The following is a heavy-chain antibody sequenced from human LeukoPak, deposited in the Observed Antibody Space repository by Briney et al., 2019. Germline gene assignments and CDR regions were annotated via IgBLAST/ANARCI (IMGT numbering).Heavy chain of an antibody. J-gene: IGHJ4*02. CDR1: GFTFSSYT. Sequence: PGGSLRLSCAASGFTFSSYTMSWVRQAPGKGLEWVSYISSSGSATYHAGSVKGRFTISRGNAKNSLYLQLNSLRVEDTAVYYCARERGYTYSFDYWGQGTLVTVSS. CDR2: ISSSGSAT. CDR3: ARERGYTYSFDY. V-gene: IGHV3-48*01. D-gene: IGHD5-24*01.